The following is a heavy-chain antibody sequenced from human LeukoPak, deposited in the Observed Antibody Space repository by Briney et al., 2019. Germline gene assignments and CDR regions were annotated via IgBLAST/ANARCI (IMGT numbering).Heavy chain of an antibody. Sequence: ASVKVSSKTSGYTFTTYHMHWVRQAPGQGLEWVGMIDTSDGNTNYAQKFLDRVTMTRDTSTSTVYMELSGLRAYDTAVYYCATERSGGTGFDPWGQGTLVTVSS. V-gene: IGHV1-46*01. CDR1: GYTFTTYH. CDR3: ATERSGGTGFDP. J-gene: IGHJ5*02. D-gene: IGHD2-15*01. CDR2: IDTSDGNT.